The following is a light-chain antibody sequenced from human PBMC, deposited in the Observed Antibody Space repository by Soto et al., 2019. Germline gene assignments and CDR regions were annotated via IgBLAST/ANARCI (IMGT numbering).Light chain of an antibody. CDR2: EVS. V-gene: IGLV2-8*01. CDR3: SSYAGSNTDYV. Sequence: QSALTQPPSASGSPGQSVTISCTGTSSDVGGYNYVSWYQQHPGKVPKLMIYEVSKRPSGVPDRFSGSKSGNTASLTVSGLQAEDEADYSRSSYAGSNTDYVFGTGTKVTVL. J-gene: IGLJ1*01. CDR1: SSDVGGYNY.